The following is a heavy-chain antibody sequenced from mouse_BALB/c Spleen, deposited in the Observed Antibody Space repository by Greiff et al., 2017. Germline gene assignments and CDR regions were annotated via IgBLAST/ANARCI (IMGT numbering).Heavy chain of an antibody. CDR1: GFDFSRYW. V-gene: IGHV4-1*02. Sequence: EVQLQESGGGLVQPGGSLKLSCAASGFDFSRYWMSWVRQAPGKGLEWIGEINPDSSTINYTPSLKDKFIISRDKAKNTLYLQMSKVRSEETALYYCASPYYGSSFRYFAVWGAGTTVTVSS. D-gene: IGHD1-1*01. CDR2: INPDSSTI. J-gene: IGHJ1*01. CDR3: ASPYYGSSFRYFAV.